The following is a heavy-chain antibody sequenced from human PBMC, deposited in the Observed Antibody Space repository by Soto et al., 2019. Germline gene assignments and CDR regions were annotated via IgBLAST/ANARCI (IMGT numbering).Heavy chain of an antibody. V-gene: IGHV3-64D*06. CDR3: VKDRCVNWGFYGMDV. CDR2: SSVNGQKT. CDR1: GFTFTKSA. Sequence: GGSLRLSCSTSGFTFTKSAMHWVRQAPGKGLEYVSGSSVNGQKTYYADSVKGRLIISRDSSKNTLYLQMSSLRVDDTAVYYCVKDRCVNWGFYGMDVWGQGTTVTVSS. D-gene: IGHD7-27*01. J-gene: IGHJ6*02.